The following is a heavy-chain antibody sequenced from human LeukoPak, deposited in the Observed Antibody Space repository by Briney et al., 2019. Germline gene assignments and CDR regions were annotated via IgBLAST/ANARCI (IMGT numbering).Heavy chain of an antibody. Sequence: GGSLRLSCAASGFTFSSYAMHWVRQAPGKGLEWVAVISYDGSNKYYADSVKGRFTISRDNSKNTLYLQMNSLRAEDTAVYYCARDHDESGGLVIYGMDVWGQGTTVTVSS. V-gene: IGHV3-30-3*01. CDR1: GFTFSSYA. CDR3: ARDHDESGGLVIYGMDV. D-gene: IGHD3-9*01. J-gene: IGHJ6*02. CDR2: ISYDGSNK.